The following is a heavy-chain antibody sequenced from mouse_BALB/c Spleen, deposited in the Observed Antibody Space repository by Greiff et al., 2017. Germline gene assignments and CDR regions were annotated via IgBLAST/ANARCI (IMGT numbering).Heavy chain of an antibody. CDR3: ARRDYAMDY. V-gene: IGHV5-17*02. J-gene: IGHJ4*01. CDR1: GFTFSSFG. Sequence: VQLKQSGGGLVQPGGSRKLSCAASGFTFSSFGMHWVRQAPEKGLEWVAYISSGSSTIYYADTVKGRFTISRDNPKNTLFLQMTSLRSEDTAMYYCARRDYAMDYWGQGTSVTVSS. CDR2: ISSGSSTI.